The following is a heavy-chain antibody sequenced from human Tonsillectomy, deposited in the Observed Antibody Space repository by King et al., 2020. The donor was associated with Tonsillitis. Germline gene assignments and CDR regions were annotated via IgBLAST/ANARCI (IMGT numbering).Heavy chain of an antibody. D-gene: IGHD4-17*01. CDR2: IYYSGST. Sequence: QLQESGPGLVKPSETLSLTCTVSGGSVSSGSYYWSWIRQPPGKGLEWIGYIYYSGSTHYNPSLKSRVTISVDTSKNQFSLKLSSVTAADTAVYYCARDGKFGDGYWGQGTLVTVSS. CDR1: GGSVSSGSYY. J-gene: IGHJ4*02. CDR3: ARDGKFGDGY. V-gene: IGHV4-61*01.